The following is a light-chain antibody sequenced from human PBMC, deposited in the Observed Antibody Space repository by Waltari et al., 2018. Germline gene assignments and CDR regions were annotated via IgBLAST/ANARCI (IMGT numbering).Light chain of an antibody. Sequence: SFELTQPPSVSMSPGQTASITCSGDILGNKYASWYQHKPGQSPLLVIYQDTKRPSGIPERFSGPKSGNAATLTISGTQAMDEADYYCQALGTGAWVFGGGTKLTVL. J-gene: IGLJ3*02. CDR1: ILGNKY. CDR2: QDT. V-gene: IGLV3-1*01. CDR3: QALGTGAWV.